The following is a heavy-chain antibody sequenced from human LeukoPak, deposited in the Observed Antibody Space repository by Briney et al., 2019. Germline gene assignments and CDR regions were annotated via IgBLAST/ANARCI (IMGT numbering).Heavy chain of an antibody. CDR1: GGSIFSSNSY. CDR2: IYYSGNT. D-gene: IGHD3-16*01. V-gene: IGHV4-39*02. Sequence: SETLSLTCTVSGGSIFSSNSYWGWIRQPPGKGLEWIGSIYYSGNTYYNASLKSRVTISVDTSKNQFSLKLNSVTAADTAVYYCARDRRGELYYWGQGTLVTVSS. J-gene: IGHJ4*02. CDR3: ARDRRGELYY.